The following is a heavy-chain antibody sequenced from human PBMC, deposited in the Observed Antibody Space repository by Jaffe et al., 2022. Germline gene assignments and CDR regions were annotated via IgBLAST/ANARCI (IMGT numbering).Heavy chain of an antibody. V-gene: IGHV4-59*01. D-gene: IGHD4-17*01. CDR3: AREDYGDYPYYYYMDV. CDR2: IYYSGST. CDR1: GGSISSYY. Sequence: QVQLQESGPGLVKPSETLSLTCTVSGGSISSYYWSWIRQPPGKGLEWIGYIYYSGSTNYNPSLKSRVTISVDTSKNQFSLKLSSVTAADTAVYYCAREDYGDYPYYYYMDVWGKGTTVTVSS. J-gene: IGHJ6*03.